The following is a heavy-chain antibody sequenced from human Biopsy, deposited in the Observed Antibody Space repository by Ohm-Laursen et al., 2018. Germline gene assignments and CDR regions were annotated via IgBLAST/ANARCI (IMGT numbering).Heavy chain of an antibody. CDR2: IYPGGST. V-gene: IGHV4-4*07. CDR1: GASISDYY. J-gene: IGHJ3*01. CDR3: ASVVLGPTNDAFDL. Sequence: PGTLSLTCAVSGASISDYYCVWIRQPAGKGLEWIGRIYPGGSTNYNPSLKSRVTMSVDTSKKQLSLRLRSVTAADTAMYYCASVVLGPTNDAFDLWGQGTMVVVSS. D-gene: IGHD3-22*01.